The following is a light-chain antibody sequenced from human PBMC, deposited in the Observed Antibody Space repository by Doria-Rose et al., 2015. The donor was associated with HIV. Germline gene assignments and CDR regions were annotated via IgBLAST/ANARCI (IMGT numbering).Light chain of an antibody. J-gene: IGKJ1*01. CDR3: HQYGTSWT. CDR1: QSFSSTY. CDR2: DGS. Sequence: TQSPGTLSLSPGERATLSCRASQSFSSTYLAWYQQKPGQAPSLLIYDGSTSATGIPDRFSASGCRTVFTLTINRLEPEDFALYYCHQYGTSWTFGQGTKVEI. V-gene: IGKV3-20*01.